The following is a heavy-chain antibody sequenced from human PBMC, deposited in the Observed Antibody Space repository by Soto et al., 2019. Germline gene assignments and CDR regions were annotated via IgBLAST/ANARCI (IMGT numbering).Heavy chain of an antibody. CDR3: ARDSGYASSASVNHYLDY. Sequence: EVQLEESGGGLVQPGGSLRLSCAASGFTFGSYWMSWVRQAPGKGPEWLATIKWDASEKKYVDSVKGRFTTSRDNAKNPLYLQMDSLRAEDTAVYYCARDSGYASSASVNHYLDYWGQGTLVTVSS. D-gene: IGHD3-16*01. CDR1: GFTFGSYW. V-gene: IGHV3-7*01. CDR2: IKWDASEK. J-gene: IGHJ4*01.